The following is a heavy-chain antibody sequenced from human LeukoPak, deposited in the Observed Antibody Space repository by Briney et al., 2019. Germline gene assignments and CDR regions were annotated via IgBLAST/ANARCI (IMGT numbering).Heavy chain of an antibody. CDR2: IFYSGRT. CDR1: GDSISSGSHY. J-gene: IGHJ5*01. CDR3: ARQVAVVEPTDPNWFDS. Sequence: SETLSLTCTVAGDSISSGSHYWGRIRLPPGNGLEWIGSIFYSGRTYYTPSLKSRVTMSLDTSKNQFSLRLTSVTAADTAVYYCARQVAVVEPTDPNWFDSWGQGTLVTVSS. D-gene: IGHD2-21*01. V-gene: IGHV4-39*07.